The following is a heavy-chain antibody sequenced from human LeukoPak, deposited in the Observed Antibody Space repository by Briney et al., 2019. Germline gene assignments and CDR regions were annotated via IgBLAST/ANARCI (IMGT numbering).Heavy chain of an antibody. J-gene: IGHJ4*02. CDR3: ATYRQVLLPFES. CDR2: IFPSGGEI. Sequence: PGGSLRLSCEASGFTFSTFAMIWVRQPPGKGLEWVSSIFPSGGEIHYADSVRRRFTISRDNSKSTLSLQMNSLRAEDTAIYYCATYRQVLLPFESWGQGTLVTVSS. D-gene: IGHD2-8*02. V-gene: IGHV3-23*01. CDR1: GFTFSTFA.